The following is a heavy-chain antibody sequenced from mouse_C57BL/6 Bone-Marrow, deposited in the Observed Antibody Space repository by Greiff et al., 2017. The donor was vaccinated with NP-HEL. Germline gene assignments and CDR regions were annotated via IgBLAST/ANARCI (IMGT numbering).Heavy chain of an antibody. Sequence: VQLQQSGAELARPGASVKLSCKASGYTFTSYGISWVKQRTGQGLEWIGEIYPRSGNTYYNEKFKGKATLTADKSSSTAYMELRSLTSEDSAVYFCARSQRRLRLAYWGQGTLVTVSA. V-gene: IGHV1-81*01. D-gene: IGHD3-2*02. CDR1: GYTFTSYG. J-gene: IGHJ3*01. CDR3: ARSQRRLRLAY. CDR2: IYPRSGNT.